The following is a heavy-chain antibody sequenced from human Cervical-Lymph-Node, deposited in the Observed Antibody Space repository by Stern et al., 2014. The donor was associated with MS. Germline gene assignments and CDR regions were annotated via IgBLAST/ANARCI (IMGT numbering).Heavy chain of an antibody. J-gene: IGHJ4*02. V-gene: IGHV1-46*01. CDR2: INPSGDSA. CDR3: ASGTGSKRPAGNY. CDR1: GYTFTSHY. Sequence: VQLVESGAEVNKPGASVKVSCKASGYTFTSHYMHWVRQAPGQGLEWVGIINPSGDSASYAQKFQGRVTMTRDTSTSTLYMELSSLRSEDTAVYYCASGTGSKRPAGNYWGQGTLVTVSS. D-gene: IGHD3/OR15-3a*01.